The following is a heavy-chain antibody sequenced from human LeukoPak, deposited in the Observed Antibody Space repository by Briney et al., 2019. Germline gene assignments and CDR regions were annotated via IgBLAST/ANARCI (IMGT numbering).Heavy chain of an antibody. CDR3: ARGGGSGSIDY. J-gene: IGHJ4*02. CDR1: GFTFSSYG. D-gene: IGHD3-10*01. CDR2: IWYDGSNK. Sequence: GGSLRLSCAASGFTFSSYGMHWVRQAPGKGLEWVAVIWYDGSNKYYADSVKGRFTISRDNSKNTLYLQMNSLRAEDTAVYYCARGGGSGSIDYWGQGTLVTVPS. V-gene: IGHV3-33*01.